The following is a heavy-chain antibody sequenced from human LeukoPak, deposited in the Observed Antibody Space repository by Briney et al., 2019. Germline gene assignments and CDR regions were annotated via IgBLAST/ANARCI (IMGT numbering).Heavy chain of an antibody. CDR1: GFTFSSYS. J-gene: IGHJ6*02. V-gene: IGHV3-21*01. Sequence: PGGSLRLSCAASGFTFSSYSMNWVRQAPGKGLDWVSAISPSSNYIFYGDSVGGRFTISRDNAQNSLYLQMNSLRAEDTAVHYCARKYCGGDCSYGLDVWGQGTTVTVSS. D-gene: IGHD2-21*01. CDR3: ARKYCGGDCSYGLDV. CDR2: ISPSSNYI.